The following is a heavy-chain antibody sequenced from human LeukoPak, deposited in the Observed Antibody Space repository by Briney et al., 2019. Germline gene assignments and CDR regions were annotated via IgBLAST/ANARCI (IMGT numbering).Heavy chain of an antibody. CDR2: IYYSGST. J-gene: IGHJ4*02. D-gene: IGHD2-15*01. V-gene: IGHV4-59*08. CDR1: GGSISSYY. Sequence: SETLSLTCTVSGGSISSYYWSWIRQPPGKGLEWIGYIYYSGSTNYNPSLKSRVTISVDTSKNQFSLKLSSVTAADTAVYYRARHGSGTTIPFDYWGQGTLVTVSS. CDR3: ARHGSGTTIPFDY.